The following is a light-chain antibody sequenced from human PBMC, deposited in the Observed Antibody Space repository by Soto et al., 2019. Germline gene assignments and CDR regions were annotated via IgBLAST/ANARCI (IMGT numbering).Light chain of an antibody. V-gene: IGKV1-5*01. CDR1: QSIFNW. CDR2: DAS. Sequence: DIQMTLSPSTLSAYVGDRVTITCRASQSIFNWLAWYQQKPGKAPNLLIYDASSLQSGVPARFSGSGSGTEFTLTISSLQPDDSATYYCHQYKSATFGQGTKLEI. CDR3: HQYKSAT. J-gene: IGKJ2*01.